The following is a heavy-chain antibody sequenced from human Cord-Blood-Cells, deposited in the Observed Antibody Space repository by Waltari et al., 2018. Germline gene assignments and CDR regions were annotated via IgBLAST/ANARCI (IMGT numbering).Heavy chain of an antibody. CDR3: GRSGGLLYYYYYMDV. Sequence: QVQLVESGGGVVQPGRSLRLSCAAPGLTFSSYALHWVRQAPGKGLEWVAVISYDGSNKYYADSVKGRFTISRDNSKNTLYLQMNSLRAEDTAVYYCGRSGGLLYYYYYMDVWGKGTTVTVSS. J-gene: IGHJ6*03. CDR1: GLTFSSYA. CDR2: ISYDGSNK. V-gene: IGHV3-30-3*01. D-gene: IGHD3-10*01.